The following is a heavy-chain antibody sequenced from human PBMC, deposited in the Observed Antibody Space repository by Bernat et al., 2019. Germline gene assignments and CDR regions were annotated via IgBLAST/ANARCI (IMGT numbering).Heavy chain of an antibody. Sequence: QVQVVQSGAEVKRPGASVTVSCKPSGYTFTSYGINWVRQAPGQGLEWMGWISIYNGNTKYAQTLQGRVTLTRDTSTNTAYMELRNLRSDDTAVYYCARGCPACCSGGTCYGDAFDFWGQGTTVTVSS. CDR2: ISIYNGNT. CDR1: GYTFTSYG. J-gene: IGHJ3*01. V-gene: IGHV1-18*01. D-gene: IGHD2-15*01. CDR3: ARGCPACCSGGTCYGDAFDF.